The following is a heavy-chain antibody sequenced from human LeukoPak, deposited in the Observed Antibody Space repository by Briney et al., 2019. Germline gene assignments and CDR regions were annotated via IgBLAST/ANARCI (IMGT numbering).Heavy chain of an antibody. Sequence: PSETLSLTCAVYGGSFSGYYWSWIRQPPGKGLEWIGEINHSGSTNYNPSLKSRVTISVDTSKNQFSLKLSSVTAADTAVYYCARARPRIFSSLEYYYGSGSKGYFDYWGQGTLVTVSS. CDR2: INHSGST. CDR1: GGSFSGYY. CDR3: ARARPRIFSSLEYYYGSGSKGYFDY. J-gene: IGHJ4*02. V-gene: IGHV4-34*01. D-gene: IGHD3-10*01.